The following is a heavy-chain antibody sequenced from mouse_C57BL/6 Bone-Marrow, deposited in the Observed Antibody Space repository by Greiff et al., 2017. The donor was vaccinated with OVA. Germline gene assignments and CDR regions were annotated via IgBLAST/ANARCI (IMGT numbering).Heavy chain of an antibody. D-gene: IGHD2-4*01. J-gene: IGHJ3*01. Sequence: EVQLVESGGGLVKPGGSLKLSCAASGFTFRSYAMSWVRPTPDKRLEWVATISDGGSYTYYPDNVKGRFTISRENAKNNLYLQMSHLKSEDTAMYYCAREGYDYDGAYWGQGTLVTVSA. V-gene: IGHV5-4*01. CDR1: GFTFRSYA. CDR3: AREGYDYDGAY. CDR2: ISDGGSYT.